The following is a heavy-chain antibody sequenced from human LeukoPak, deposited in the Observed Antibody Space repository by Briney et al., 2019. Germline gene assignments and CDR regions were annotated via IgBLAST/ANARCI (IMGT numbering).Heavy chain of an antibody. D-gene: IGHD2-21*02. CDR1: GGSISSGDYY. V-gene: IGHV4-30-4*01. CDR2: IYYSGST. CDR3: ASFVVVTAIDYFDY. Sequence: SETLSLTCTVSGGSISSGDYYWSWIRQPPGKSLEWIGYIYYSGSTYYNPSLKSRVTISVDTSKNQFSLKLSSVTAADTAVYYCASFVVVTAIDYFDYWGQGTLVTVSS. J-gene: IGHJ4*02.